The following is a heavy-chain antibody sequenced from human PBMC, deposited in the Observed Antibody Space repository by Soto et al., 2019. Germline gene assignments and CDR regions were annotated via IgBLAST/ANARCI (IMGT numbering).Heavy chain of an antibody. Sequence: SQTLSLTGAISGDSVSSNSAAWNWIRQSPSRGLEWLGRTYYRSKWYNEYAASVKRRITINPHTSKNQFSLQLNYMTPDDTAVYYCESWLRGAFDIWAPGTLDTVS. CDR3: ESWLRGAFDI. V-gene: IGHV6-1*01. D-gene: IGHD5-18*01. CDR2: TYYRSKWYN. J-gene: IGHJ3*02. CDR1: GDSVSSNSAA.